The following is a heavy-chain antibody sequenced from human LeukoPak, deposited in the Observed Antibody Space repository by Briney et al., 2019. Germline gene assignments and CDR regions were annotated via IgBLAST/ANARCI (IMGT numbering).Heavy chain of an antibody. Sequence: GGSLRLSCAASGFTFSSYSMNWVRQAPGKGLEWVSSISSSSSYIYYADSVKGRFTISRDNAKNSLYLQMNSLRAEDTAVYYCAKDDGQTVAGGYFDYWGQGTLVTVSS. CDR1: GFTFSSYS. V-gene: IGHV3-21*01. CDR2: ISSSSSYI. D-gene: IGHD6-19*01. J-gene: IGHJ4*02. CDR3: AKDDGQTVAGGYFDY.